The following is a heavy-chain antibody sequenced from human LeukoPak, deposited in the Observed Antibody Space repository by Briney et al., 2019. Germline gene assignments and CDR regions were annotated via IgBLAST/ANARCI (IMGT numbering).Heavy chain of an antibody. D-gene: IGHD6-19*01. CDR3: ARSVAGTSHFDY. CDR1: GGSISSSSYY. J-gene: IGHJ4*02. V-gene: IGHV4-39*07. Sequence: PSETLSLTCTVSGGSISSSSYYWGWIRQPPGKGLEWIGSIYYSGSTYYNPSLKSRVTISVDTSKNQFSLKLSSVTAADTAVYYCARSVAGTSHFDYWGQGTLVTVSS. CDR2: IYYSGST.